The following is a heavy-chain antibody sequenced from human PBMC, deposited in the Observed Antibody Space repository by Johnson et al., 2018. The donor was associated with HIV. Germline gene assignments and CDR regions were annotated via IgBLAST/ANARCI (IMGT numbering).Heavy chain of an antibody. V-gene: IGHV3-7*05. CDR3: VKARGGYWGDDFDI. Sequence: EVQLVESGGGLVQPGGSLRLSCAASGFTFSSYWMSWVRQAPGKGLEWVANIKQDGSEKYYVDSVKGRFTISRDNAKNSLYLQMNSLRAEDTAVYYCVKARGGYWGDDFDIWGQGTLVTVSS. CDR2: IKQDGSEK. CDR1: GFTFSSYW. J-gene: IGHJ3*02. D-gene: IGHD2-8*02.